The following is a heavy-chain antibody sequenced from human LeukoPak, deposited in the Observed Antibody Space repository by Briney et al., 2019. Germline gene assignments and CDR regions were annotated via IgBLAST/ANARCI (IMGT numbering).Heavy chain of an antibody. J-gene: IGHJ4*02. CDR3: ARSLGPKSGIAAAGTNGDY. CDR2: IWYVGSNK. CDR1: GFTFSSYG. Sequence: PGGSLRLSCAASGFTFSSYGMHWFRQAPGKGLEWVAVIWYVGSNKYYADSVKGRFTISRDNSKNTLYLQMNSLRAEDTAVYYCARSLGPKSGIAAAGTNGDYWGQGTLVTVSS. V-gene: IGHV3-33*01. D-gene: IGHD6-13*01.